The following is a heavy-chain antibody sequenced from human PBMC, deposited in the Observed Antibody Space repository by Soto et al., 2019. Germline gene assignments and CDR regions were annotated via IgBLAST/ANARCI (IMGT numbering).Heavy chain of an antibody. CDR2: ISAYNGNT. Sequence: AVKVSCKASGYTFTNYWIRWVGEAPGQGLEWMGWISAYNGNTNYAQNLQGRVTMTTDTSTSTAYMELRSLRSDDTAVYYCARVDVLRFLEWLIWGQGTLVTVSS. D-gene: IGHD3-3*01. V-gene: IGHV1-18*04. CDR3: ARVDVLRFLEWLI. J-gene: IGHJ4*02. CDR1: GYTFTNYW.